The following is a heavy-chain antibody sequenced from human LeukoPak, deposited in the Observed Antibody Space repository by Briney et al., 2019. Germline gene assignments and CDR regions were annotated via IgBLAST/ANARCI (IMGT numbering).Heavy chain of an antibody. CDR3: ARSLDYANWFDP. CDR2: INHSGST. CDR1: GGSFSGYY. V-gene: IGHV4-34*01. Sequence: PSETLSLTCAVYGGSFSGYYWSWIRQPLGKGLEWIGEINHSGSTNYNPSLKSRVTISVDTSKNQFSLKLSSVTAADTAVYYCARSLDYANWFDPWGQGTLVTVSS. D-gene: IGHD4-17*01. J-gene: IGHJ5*02.